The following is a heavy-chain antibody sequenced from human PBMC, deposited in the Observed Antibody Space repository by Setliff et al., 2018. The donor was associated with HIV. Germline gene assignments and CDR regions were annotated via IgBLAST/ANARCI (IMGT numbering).Heavy chain of an antibody. Sequence: SETLSLTCTVSGGPFISYYWSWIRQSAGKGLEWIGRIYTSGRTKYNPSLESRVTMSVDTSTNQFTLKLRSMPAADTAVYYCSSTVPAQLMSFHVWGQGTVVTVSS. CDR1: GGPFISYY. CDR2: IYTSGRT. CDR3: SSTVPAQLMSFHV. V-gene: IGHV4-4*07. D-gene: IGHD2-21*02. J-gene: IGHJ3*01.